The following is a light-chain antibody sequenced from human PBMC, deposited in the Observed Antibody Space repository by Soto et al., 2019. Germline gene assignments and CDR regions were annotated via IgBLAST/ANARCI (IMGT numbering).Light chain of an antibody. CDR3: ISYASINTYV. CDR1: SSDVGGYDY. V-gene: IGLV2-14*01. J-gene: IGLJ1*01. CDR2: DVT. Sequence: QSALTQPASMSGSPGQSITISCTGTSSDVGGYDYVSWYQQHPGKAPKLMIYDVTNRPSGVSNRFSGSKSGNTASLTISGLQAEDEADYYCISYASINTYVFGTGTKLTVL.